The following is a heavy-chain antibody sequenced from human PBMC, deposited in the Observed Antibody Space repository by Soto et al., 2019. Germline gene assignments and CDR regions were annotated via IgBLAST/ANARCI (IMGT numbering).Heavy chain of an antibody. Sequence: EVQLLESGGGLVQPGGSLRPSCAASGFTFSSYAMSWVRQAPGKGLEWVSAISGSGGSTYYADSVKGRFTISRDNSKNTLYLQMNSLRAEDTAVYYCAKKDRGSSAPFVWGQGTLVTVSS. V-gene: IGHV3-23*01. CDR1: GFTFSSYA. CDR2: ISGSGGST. J-gene: IGHJ4*02. CDR3: AKKDRGSSAPFV. D-gene: IGHD6-6*01.